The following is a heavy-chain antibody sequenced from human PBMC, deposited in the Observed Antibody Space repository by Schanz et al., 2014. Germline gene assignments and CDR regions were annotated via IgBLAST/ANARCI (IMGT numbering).Heavy chain of an antibody. J-gene: IGHJ3*02. CDR2: IIPILGIA. CDR3: TRGGYSYALSAFDI. V-gene: IGHV1-69*04. Sequence: QVQLVQSGAEVKKPGASVKVSCKASRSTFSSYTISWVRQARGQGLEWVGRIIPILGIANYAQKFQGRVTMTTDTSTGTAYMELRSLRSDDTALYYCTRGGYSYALSAFDIWGQGTMVTVSS. D-gene: IGHD5-18*01. CDR1: RSTFSSYT.